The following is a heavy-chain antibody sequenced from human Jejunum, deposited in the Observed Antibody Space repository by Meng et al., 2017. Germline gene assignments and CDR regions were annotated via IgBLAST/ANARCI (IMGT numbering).Heavy chain of an antibody. V-gene: IGHV4-38-2*02. Sequence: SETLSLTCTVSGFSINTNYYWGWIRQPPGKGLEWIGNFHHSGTTNYNPSLKSRVTISVDTSKNQFSLQLNSVTPEDTAVYYCARSKGAEAGEVGFDYWGQGTRVTVSS. CDR2: FHHSGTT. J-gene: IGHJ4*02. CDR1: GFSINTNYY. D-gene: IGHD6-19*01. CDR3: ARSKGAEAGEVGFDY.